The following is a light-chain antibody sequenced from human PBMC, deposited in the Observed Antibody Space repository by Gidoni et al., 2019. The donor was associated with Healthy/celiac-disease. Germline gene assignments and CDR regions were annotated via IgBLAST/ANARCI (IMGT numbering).Light chain of an antibody. J-gene: IGKJ1*01. CDR1: QSIRSY. Sequence: DSQMTQSPSSLSASVGDRVTITCRASQSIRSYLNWYQQKPGKAPKLLIYAASSLQSGVPSRFSGCGSGTDFTLSISSLQPEDFSTYYCQQSYSTPTFGQGTKVEIK. V-gene: IGKV1-39*01. CDR3: QQSYSTPT. CDR2: AAS.